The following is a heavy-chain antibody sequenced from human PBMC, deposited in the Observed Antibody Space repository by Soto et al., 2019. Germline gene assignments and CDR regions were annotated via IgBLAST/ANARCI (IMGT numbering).Heavy chain of an antibody. J-gene: IGHJ4*02. V-gene: IGHV4-61*01. CDR2: IYYSGST. Sequence: PSETLSLTCTVSGGSVSSGSYYWSWIRQPPGKGLEWIGYIYYSGSTNYNPSLNSRVTISVATSKNQFSLKLSSVTAGDTAVYYCASAENDFWSGYYTFDYWGQGTLVTAPQ. CDR3: ASAENDFWSGYYTFDY. CDR1: GGSVSSGSYY. D-gene: IGHD3-3*01.